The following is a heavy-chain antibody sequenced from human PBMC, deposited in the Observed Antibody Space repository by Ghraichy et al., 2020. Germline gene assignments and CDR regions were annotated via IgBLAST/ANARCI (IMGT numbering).Heavy chain of an antibody. CDR1: GFTFSSYW. V-gene: IGHV3-7*01. D-gene: IGHD2/OR15-2a*01. CDR3: ARDHKSMGGLI. CDR2: IKRDGSEK. Sequence: GGSLRLSCAASGFTFSSYWMSWVRQAPGKGLEWVANIKRDGSEKYYVDSVKGRFTVSRGNAKNSLYLQMNSLRAEDTAVYYCARDHKSMGGLIWGQGKMVTVSS. J-gene: IGHJ3*02.